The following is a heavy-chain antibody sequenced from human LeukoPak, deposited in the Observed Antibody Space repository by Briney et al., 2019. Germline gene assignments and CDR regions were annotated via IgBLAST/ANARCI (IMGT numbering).Heavy chain of an antibody. V-gene: IGHV4-61*02. CDR3: ARDRGNGDYCDYFDS. CDR2: IHTSSRV. D-gene: IGHD4-17*01. Sequence: SETLSLTCTVSGDSITRGTYYWNWIRQPAGKGLEWIGRIHTSSRVNYNPSLKSRVTISIDTSRNLVSLRLTSVTAADAAVYYCARDRGNGDYCDYFDSWGQGTLVSVSS. J-gene: IGHJ4*02. CDR1: GDSITRGTYY.